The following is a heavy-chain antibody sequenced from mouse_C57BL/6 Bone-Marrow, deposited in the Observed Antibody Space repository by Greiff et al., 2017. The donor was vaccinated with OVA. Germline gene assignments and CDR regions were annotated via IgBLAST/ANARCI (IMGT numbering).Heavy chain of an antibody. D-gene: IGHD1-1*01. J-gene: IGHJ4*01. V-gene: IGHV7-3*01. Sequence: EVKLVESGGGLVQPGGSLSLSCAASGFTFTDYYMSWVRQPPGKALEWLGFIRNKANGYTTEYSASVKGRFTISRDNSQGILYLQMNALRAEDSATYYCARYHYYGSSYYAMDYWGQGTSVTVSS. CDR2: IRNKANGYTT. CDR1: GFTFTDYY. CDR3: ARYHYYGSSYYAMDY.